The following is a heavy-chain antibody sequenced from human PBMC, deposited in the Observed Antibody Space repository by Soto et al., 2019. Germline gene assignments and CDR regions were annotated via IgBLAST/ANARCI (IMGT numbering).Heavy chain of an antibody. CDR1: GQSFSGHS. D-gene: IGHD1-1*01. V-gene: IGHV4-34*01. CDR3: ARGSGIVALPGELEDVKYDY. J-gene: IGHJ4*02. Sequence: QVQLQQWGAGLVKPSETLSLSCAVYGQSFSGHSWAWIRQPPGKGLEWIGEINESGSTYYNPSLKSRLTISTDTSKNQFSLKLSSVSAADTAAYFCARGSGIVALPGELEDVKYDYWGQGTLVNVSS. CDR2: INESGST.